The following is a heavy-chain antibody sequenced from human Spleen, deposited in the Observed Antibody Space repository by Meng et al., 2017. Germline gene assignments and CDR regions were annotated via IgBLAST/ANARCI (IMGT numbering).Heavy chain of an antibody. Sequence: SVKVSCKASGGTFSSYTISWVRQAPGQGLECMGGIIPIFGTANYAQKFQGRVTITTDESTSTAYMELSSLRSEDTAVYYCARHRTMVYYYYGMDVWGQGTTVTVSS. V-gene: IGHV1-69*05. CDR1: GGTFSSYT. D-gene: IGHD3-10*01. CDR2: IIPIFGTA. J-gene: IGHJ6*02. CDR3: ARHRTMVYYYYGMDV.